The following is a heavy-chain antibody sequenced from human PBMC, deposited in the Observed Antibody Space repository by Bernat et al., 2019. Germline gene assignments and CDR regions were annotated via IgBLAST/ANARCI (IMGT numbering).Heavy chain of an antibody. D-gene: IGHD3-10*01. CDR2: IYHSGST. J-gene: IGHJ4*02. CDR1: GYSISSGYY. V-gene: IGHV4-38-2*01. CDR3: ARAPVTMVQGVRYDY. Sequence: QVQLQESGPGLVKPSETLSLTCAVSGYSISSGYYWGWIRQPPGKGLEWIGSIYHSGSTYYNPSLKSRVTISVDTSKNQFSLKLSSVTAADTAVYYCARAPVTMVQGVRYDYWGQGTLVTVSS.